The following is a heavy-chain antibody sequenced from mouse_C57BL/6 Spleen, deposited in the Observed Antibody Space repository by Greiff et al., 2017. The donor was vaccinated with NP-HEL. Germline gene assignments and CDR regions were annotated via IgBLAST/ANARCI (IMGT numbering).Heavy chain of an antibody. CDR2: ISYDGSN. CDR3: ARSSNYGWYFDV. CDR1: GYSITSGYY. D-gene: IGHD2-5*01. V-gene: IGHV3-6*01. Sequence: VQLKESGPGLVKPSQSLSLTCSVTGYSITSGYYWNWIRQFPGNKLEWMGYISYDGSNNYNPSLKNRISITRDTSKNQFFLKLNSVTTEDTATYYCARSSNYGWYFDVWGTGTTVTVSS. J-gene: IGHJ1*03.